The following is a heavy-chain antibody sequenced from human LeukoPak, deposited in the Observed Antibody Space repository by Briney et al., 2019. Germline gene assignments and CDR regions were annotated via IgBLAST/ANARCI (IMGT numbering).Heavy chain of an antibody. V-gene: IGHV4-59*01. Sequence: SETLSLTCTVSGGSISNYYWSWIRQPPGKGLEWIGYIYYSGSANYNPSLKSRVTISVDTSKNQFSLKLRSVTAADTAVYYCARDGGYRDYAAIWFDPWGQGTLVTVSS. CDR2: IYYSGSA. CDR3: ARDGGYRDYAAIWFDP. J-gene: IGHJ5*02. CDR1: GGSISNYY. D-gene: IGHD4-11*01.